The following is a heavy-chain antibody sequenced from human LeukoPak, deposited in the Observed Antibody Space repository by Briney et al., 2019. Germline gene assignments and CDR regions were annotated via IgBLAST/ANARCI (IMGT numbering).Heavy chain of an antibody. CDR2: IYTSGST. Sequence: SETLSLTCTVSGGSISSYYWSWIRQPAGKGLEWIGRIYTSGSTNYNPSLKSRVTISVDTSKNQFSLKLSSVTAADTAVYYCARDRTHCSSTSCYAYDAFDIWGQGTMVTVSS. J-gene: IGHJ3*02. V-gene: IGHV4-4*07. CDR3: ARDRTHCSSTSCYAYDAFDI. D-gene: IGHD2-2*01. CDR1: GGSISSYY.